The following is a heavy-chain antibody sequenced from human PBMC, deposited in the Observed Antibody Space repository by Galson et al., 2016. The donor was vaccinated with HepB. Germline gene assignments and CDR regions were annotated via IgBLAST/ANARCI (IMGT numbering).Heavy chain of an antibody. CDR2: TIPVFGTT. CDR1: GGTFSNYG. CDR3: ARDGNSYDSLGYYYGMDV. J-gene: IGHJ6*02. V-gene: IGHV1-69*13. D-gene: IGHD5-18*01. Sequence: SVKVSCKASGGTFSNYGVSWVRQAPGQGLEWMGGTIPVFGTTNYAKKFQGRVTITADGSTSTAYMELSSLRSDDTAVYYCARDGNSYDSLGYYYGMDVWGQGTTVTVSS.